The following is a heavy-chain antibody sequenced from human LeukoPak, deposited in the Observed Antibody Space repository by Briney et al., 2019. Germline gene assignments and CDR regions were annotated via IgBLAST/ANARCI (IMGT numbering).Heavy chain of an antibody. D-gene: IGHD2-15*01. CDR2: ISGSGGST. Sequence: PGGSLRLSCAASGFTFSSYGMSWVRQAPGKGLEWVSAISGSGGSTYYADSVKGRFTISRDNSKNTLYLQMNSLRAEDTAVYYCAKLPVAATQNFDYWGQGTLVTVSS. V-gene: IGHV3-23*01. CDR1: GFTFSSYG. CDR3: AKLPVAATQNFDY. J-gene: IGHJ4*02.